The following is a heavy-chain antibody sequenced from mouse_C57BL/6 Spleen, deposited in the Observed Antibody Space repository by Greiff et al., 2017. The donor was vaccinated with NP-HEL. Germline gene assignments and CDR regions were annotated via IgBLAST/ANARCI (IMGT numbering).Heavy chain of an antibody. D-gene: IGHD2-1*01. Sequence: QVQLQQPGAELVKPGASVKLSCKASGYTFTSYWMHWVKQRPGQGLEWIGMIHPNSGSTNYNEKFKSKATLTVDKSSSTAYMQLSSLTSEDSAVYYCARWGPYGNFSYWYFDVWAQGPRSPSPQ. V-gene: IGHV1-64*01. CDR1: GYTFTSYW. CDR2: IHPNSGST. J-gene: IGHJ1*03. CDR3: ARWGPYGNFSYWYFDV.